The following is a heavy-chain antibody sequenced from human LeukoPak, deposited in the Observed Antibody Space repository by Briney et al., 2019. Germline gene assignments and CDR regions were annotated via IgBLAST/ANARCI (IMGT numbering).Heavy chain of an antibody. V-gene: IGHV4-31*03. CDR2: INYSGST. Sequence: SETLSLTCTVSGGSISSGGYYWSCIRQHPGKGLEWIRYINYSGSTYYNPSLKRRVTISVDTSKNQFSLKLSSVPAADTAVYYCARVYSLRITTIVVPPRDAFDIWGQGTMVTVSS. J-gene: IGHJ3*02. D-gene: IGHD3-22*01. CDR1: GGSISSGGYY. CDR3: ARVYSLRITTIVVPPRDAFDI.